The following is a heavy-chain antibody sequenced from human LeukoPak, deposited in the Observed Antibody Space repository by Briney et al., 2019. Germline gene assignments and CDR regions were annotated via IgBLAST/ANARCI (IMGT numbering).Heavy chain of an antibody. CDR3: ARARRGYSYGLDY. J-gene: IGHJ4*02. CDR2: ISYDGSNK. CDR1: GFTFSSYA. D-gene: IGHD5-18*01. V-gene: IGHV3-30*04. Sequence: GRSLRLSCAASGFTFSSYAMHWARQAPGKGLEWVAVISYDGSNKYYADSVKGRFTISRDNSKNTLYLQMNSLRAEDTAVYYCARARRGYSYGLDYWGQGTLVTVSS.